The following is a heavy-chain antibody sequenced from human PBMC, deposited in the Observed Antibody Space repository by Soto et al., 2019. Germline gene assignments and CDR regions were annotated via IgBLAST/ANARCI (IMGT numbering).Heavy chain of an antibody. CDR1: GGTFSSYA. CDR3: ARGWNYYDSSGYRQYFDY. J-gene: IGHJ4*02. CDR2: IIPIFGTA. D-gene: IGHD3-22*01. Sequence: SVKVSCKASGGTFSSYAISWVRQAPGQGLEWMGGIIPIFGTANYAQKFQGRVTITADESTSTACMGLSSLRSEDTAVYYCARGWNYYDSSGYRQYFDYWGQGTLVTVSS. V-gene: IGHV1-69*13.